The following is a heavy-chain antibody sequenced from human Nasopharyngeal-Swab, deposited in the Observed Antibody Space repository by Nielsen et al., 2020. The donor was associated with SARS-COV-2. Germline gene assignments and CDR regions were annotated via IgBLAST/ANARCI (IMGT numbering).Heavy chain of an antibody. Sequence: ASVKVSCKPSGYTFTDYYMHWVRQAPGQGLEWMGWITVYSGHTKYAQNFQGRVTMTTETSTSTAFMELRSLRSGDTAVYYCAREGTHYDTSGYFPDYWGQGTLVTVSS. CDR1: GYTFTDYY. J-gene: IGHJ4*02. CDR2: ITVYSGHT. CDR3: AREGTHYDTSGYFPDY. D-gene: IGHD3-22*01. V-gene: IGHV1-18*04.